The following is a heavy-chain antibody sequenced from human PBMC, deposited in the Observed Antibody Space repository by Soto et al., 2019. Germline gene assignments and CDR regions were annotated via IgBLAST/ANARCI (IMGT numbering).Heavy chain of an antibody. CDR3: ARGGVYCSRRTCPPNWFDP. CDR2: ISAYNGNT. V-gene: IGHV1-18*01. J-gene: IGHJ5*02. Sequence: GASVKVSSKASGYTFTTYGISWVRQAPGQGLEWMGWISAYNGNTNYAQKLQGRVTMTTDTSTSTAYMELRSLRSDDTAVYYCARGGVYCSRRTCPPNWFDPRGQGTLVTLSS. CDR1: GYTFTTYG. D-gene: IGHD2-15*01.